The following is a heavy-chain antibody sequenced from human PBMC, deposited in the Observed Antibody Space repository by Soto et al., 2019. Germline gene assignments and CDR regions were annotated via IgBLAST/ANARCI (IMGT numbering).Heavy chain of an antibody. J-gene: IGHJ4*02. D-gene: IGHD3-22*01. CDR3: KREDSSGFPAADY. Sequence: GSLRLSCAASGFTFRDYYMSWIRQAPGKGLEWISYISGSSRNTIYADSVLGRFTISRDNGKNSLYLQMNSLSAEDTAVYYCKREDSSGFPAADYWGQGTQVTVSS. CDR1: GFTFRDYY. V-gene: IGHV3-11*06. CDR2: ISGSSRNT.